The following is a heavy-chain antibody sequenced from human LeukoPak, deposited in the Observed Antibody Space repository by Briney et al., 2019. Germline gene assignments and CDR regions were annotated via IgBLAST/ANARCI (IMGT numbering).Heavy chain of an antibody. V-gene: IGHV4-34*01. CDR3: ARHYCNGGNCYWHFDL. CDR1: GGSLSGYY. D-gene: IGHD2-15*01. J-gene: IGHJ2*01. Sequence: PSETLSLTCDVNGGSLSGYYWSWVRQPPGRGLEWIGEITKYSPSLKSRLIISVDTSKNQFSLNLRSVTAADTAVYFCARHYCNGGNCYWHFDLWGRGTLVTVSS. CDR2: IT.